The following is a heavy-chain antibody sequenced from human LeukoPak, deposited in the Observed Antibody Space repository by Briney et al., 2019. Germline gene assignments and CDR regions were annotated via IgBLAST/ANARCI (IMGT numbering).Heavy chain of an antibody. CDR3: ARERDGNIFDY. D-gene: IGHD4-23*01. J-gene: IGHJ4*02. CDR1: GFTFSSYA. CDR2: ISGNGGNT. V-gene: IGHV3-23*01. Sequence: GGSLRLSCAASGFTFSSYAMSWVRQAPGKGLEWVSAISGNGGNTYYTDSVKGRFTISRDNSKNTLYLQMNSLRAEDTAVYYCARERDGNIFDYWGQGTLVTVSS.